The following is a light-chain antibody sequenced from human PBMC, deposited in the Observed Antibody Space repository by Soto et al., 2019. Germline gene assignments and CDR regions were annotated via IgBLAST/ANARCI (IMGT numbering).Light chain of an antibody. J-gene: IGKJ1*01. V-gene: IGKV3-15*01. CDR3: QQYNNWPPWT. Sequence: IVMTQSPATLSVSPGERATLSCRASQSDSSNLAWYQQKPGQAPRLLIYGASTRATGSPARFSGSGSGTEFTLTISSLQSEDFAVYYCQQYNNWPPWTFGQGTKVEIK. CDR1: QSDSSN. CDR2: GAS.